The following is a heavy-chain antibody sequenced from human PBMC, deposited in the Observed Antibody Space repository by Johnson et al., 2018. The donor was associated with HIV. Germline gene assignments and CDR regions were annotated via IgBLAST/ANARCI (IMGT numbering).Heavy chain of an antibody. CDR3: TRGLDYFDSTGFRSASFDI. J-gene: IGHJ3*02. CDR2: ISYDGSDK. V-gene: IGHV3-30*04. D-gene: IGHD3-22*01. CDR1: GFTFSSYA. Sequence: QVQLVESGGGVVQPGRSLRLSCAASGFTFSSYAMHWVRQAPAKGLEWVAVISYDGSDKYYADSVKGRFFISSDNSKNALYLQMNSLRAEDTAVYYCTRGLDYFDSTGFRSASFDIWGQGTMVIVSP.